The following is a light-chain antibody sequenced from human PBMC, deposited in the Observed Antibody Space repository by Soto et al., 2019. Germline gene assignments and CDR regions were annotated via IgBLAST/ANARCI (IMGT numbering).Light chain of an antibody. J-gene: IGKJ2*01. CDR1: QSISSW. Sequence: DIQMTQSPSTLSASVGDRVTITCRASQSISSWLAWYQQKPGNAPTLLIYDASSLESGVPSRFSGSGSGTEFTLTISSLQPDDFATYYCQQYNSYSQYTFGQGTKLEIK. CDR3: QQYNSYSQYT. CDR2: DAS. V-gene: IGKV1-5*01.